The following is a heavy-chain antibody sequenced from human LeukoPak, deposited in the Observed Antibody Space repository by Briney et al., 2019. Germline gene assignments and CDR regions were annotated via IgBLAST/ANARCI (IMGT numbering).Heavy chain of an antibody. V-gene: IGHV3-20*04. Sequence: GGSLRLSCAASGFTFDDYGMSWVRQAPGKGLEWVSGINWNGGRTGYADSVKGRFTISRDNAKKSLYVQMNSLRAEDTALYYCAREYYGSGSYYNVGYWGQGTLVTVFS. CDR2: INWNGGRT. CDR3: AREYYGSGSYYNVGY. J-gene: IGHJ4*02. D-gene: IGHD3-10*01. CDR1: GFTFDDYG.